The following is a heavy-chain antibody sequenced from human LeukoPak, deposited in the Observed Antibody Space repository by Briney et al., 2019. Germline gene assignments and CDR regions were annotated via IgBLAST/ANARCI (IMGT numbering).Heavy chain of an antibody. CDR3: ATPLVVPAAKANYYYYGMDV. Sequence: ASVKVSCKASGGTFSSYAISWVRQAPGQGLEWMGGIIPIFGTANYAQKFQGRVTMTEDTSTDTAYMELSSLRSEDTAVYYCATPLVVPAAKANYYYYGMDVWGQGTTVTVSS. D-gene: IGHD2-2*01. J-gene: IGHJ6*02. V-gene: IGHV1-69*06. CDR1: GGTFSSYA. CDR2: IIPIFGTA.